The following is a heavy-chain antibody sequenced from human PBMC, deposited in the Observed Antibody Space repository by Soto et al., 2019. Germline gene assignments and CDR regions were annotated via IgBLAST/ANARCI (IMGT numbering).Heavy chain of an antibody. Sequence: EVQVVESGGGLVQPGGSLRLSCAASGFTFSNHWMTWVRQAPGKGLEWVANIKQDGSEKYYVDSVKGRFTLSRDNAKNSLYLQMNSLRAEDTAVYYCARDSAYCRSTSCYLSYYYYMDVWVKGTTVTVSS. V-gene: IGHV3-7*01. D-gene: IGHD2-2*01. CDR2: IKQDGSEK. CDR1: GFTFSNHW. CDR3: ARDSAYCRSTSCYLSYYYYMDV. J-gene: IGHJ6*03.